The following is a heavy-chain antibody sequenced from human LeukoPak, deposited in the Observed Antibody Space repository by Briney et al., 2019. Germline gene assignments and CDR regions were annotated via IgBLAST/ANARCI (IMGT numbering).Heavy chain of an antibody. CDR2: ISSSSSTI. CDR3: ARDRHRYSYDTGGYPPY. CDR1: GFTFSSYS. D-gene: IGHD3-22*01. J-gene: IGHJ4*02. Sequence: GGSLRLSCAASGFTFSSYSMIWVRQAPGKGLEWVSYISSSSSTIYYADSVKGRFTISRDNARNSLYLQMNSLRAEDTAVYYCARDRHRYSYDTGGYPPYWGQGTLVTVSS. V-gene: IGHV3-48*01.